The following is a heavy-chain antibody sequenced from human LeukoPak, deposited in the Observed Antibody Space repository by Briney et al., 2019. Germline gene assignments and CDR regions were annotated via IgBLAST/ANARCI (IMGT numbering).Heavy chain of an antibody. V-gene: IGHV1-69*04. D-gene: IGHD3-22*01. Sequence: SVKVSCKASGGTFSSYAISWVRQAPGQGLEWMGRIIPILGIANYAQKFQGRVTITADKSTSTAYMELSSLRSEDTAVYYCARGSNYYDSSGTVDYWGQGTLVTVSS. J-gene: IGHJ4*02. CDR1: GGTFSSYA. CDR2: IIPILGIA. CDR3: ARGSNYYDSSGTVDY.